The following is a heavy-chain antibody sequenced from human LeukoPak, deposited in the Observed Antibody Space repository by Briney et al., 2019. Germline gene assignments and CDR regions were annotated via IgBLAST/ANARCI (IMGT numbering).Heavy chain of an antibody. CDR3: ASEAAAGFPFDY. CDR1: GYTFTSYY. V-gene: IGHV1-46*01. J-gene: IGHJ4*02. CDR2: INPSGGST. D-gene: IGHD6-13*01. Sequence: ASVKVSCKASGYTFTSYYMHWVRQAPGQGLEWMGIINPSGGSTSYAQKFQGRVTMTRDTSTSTVYMGLSSLRSEDTAVYYCASEAAAGFPFDYWGQGTLVTVSS.